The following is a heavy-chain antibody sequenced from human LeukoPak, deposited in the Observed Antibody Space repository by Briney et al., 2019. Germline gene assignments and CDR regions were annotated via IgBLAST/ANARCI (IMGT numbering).Heavy chain of an antibody. CDR3: ARRQFGGSYGH. Sequence: SETLSLTCAVYGGSFSGYYWSWIRQPPGKGLEWIGEINHSGSTNYNPSLRSRVTISVDTSKNQFSLKLSSVTAEDTAVYYCARRQFGGSYGHWGQGTLVTVSS. CDR1: GGSFSGYY. D-gene: IGHD1-26*01. V-gene: IGHV4-34*01. CDR2: INHSGST. J-gene: IGHJ4*02.